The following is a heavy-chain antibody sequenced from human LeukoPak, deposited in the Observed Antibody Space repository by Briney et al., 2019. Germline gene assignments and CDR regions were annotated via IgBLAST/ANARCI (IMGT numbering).Heavy chain of an antibody. CDR3: ARDLNTGYSSGWYIDY. CDR2: ISSSSSYI. CDR1: GFTLSSYR. J-gene: IGHJ4*02. V-gene: IGHV3-21*01. Sequence: GGSLRLSSAASGFTLSSYRMNWVRQAPGRGLEWVSSISSSSSYIYYADSVKGRFTISRDNAKNSLYLQMNSLRAEDTAVYYCARDLNTGYSSGWYIDYWGQGTLVTVSS. D-gene: IGHD6-19*01.